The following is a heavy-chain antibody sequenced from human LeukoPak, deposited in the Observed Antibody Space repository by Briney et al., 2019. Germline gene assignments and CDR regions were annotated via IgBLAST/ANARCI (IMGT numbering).Heavy chain of an antibody. CDR3: ARAIYDSSGYFQAIYYFDY. D-gene: IGHD3-22*01. Sequence: GGSLRLSCAASGFTFSSYSMNWVRQAPGKGLEWVSSISSSSSYIYYADSVKGRFTISRDNAKNSLYLQMNSLRAEDTAVYYCARAIYDSSGYFQAIYYFDYWGQGTLVTVSS. V-gene: IGHV3-21*01. CDR1: GFTFSSYS. J-gene: IGHJ4*02. CDR2: ISSSSSYI.